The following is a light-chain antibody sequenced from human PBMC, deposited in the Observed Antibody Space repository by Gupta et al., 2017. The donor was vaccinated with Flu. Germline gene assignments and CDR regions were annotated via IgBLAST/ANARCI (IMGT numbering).Light chain of an antibody. V-gene: IGKV3D-7*01. CDR1: QSVRTSY. CDR3: LQDYNLLGT. J-gene: IGKJ1*01. CDR2: GAS. Sequence: PGEIATLSCRASQSVRTSYLTWYQQKPGQAPRLLIYGASTRATSIPARFSGSGSGTDFTLTISSLQTEDFAVYYCLQDYNLLGTLGQGTKLEIK.